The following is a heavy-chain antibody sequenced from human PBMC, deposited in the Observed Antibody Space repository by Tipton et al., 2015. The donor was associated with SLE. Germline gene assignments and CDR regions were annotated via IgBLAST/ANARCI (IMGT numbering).Heavy chain of an antibody. Sequence: SLRLSCAASGFTFSSYWMSWVRQAPGKGLEWVANIKQDGSEKYYVDSVKGRFTISRDNAKNSLYLQMNSLRAEDTAVYYCARGSSGSYHHYWYFDLWGRGTLVTVSS. V-gene: IGHV3-7*01. CDR3: ARGSSGSYHHYWYFDL. J-gene: IGHJ2*01. D-gene: IGHD1-26*01. CDR1: GFTFSSYW. CDR2: IKQDGSEK.